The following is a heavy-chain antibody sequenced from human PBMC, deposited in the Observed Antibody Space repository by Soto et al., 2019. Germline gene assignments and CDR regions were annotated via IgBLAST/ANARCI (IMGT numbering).Heavy chain of an antibody. J-gene: IGHJ4*02. Sequence: ASVKVSCKASGGTFSSYAISWVRQAPGQGLEWMGGIIPIFGTANYAQKFQGRVTITADESTSTAYMELSSLRSEDTAVYYCARVVDSVGGYYEYYFDYWGQGTLVTVSS. CDR1: GGTFSSYA. CDR2: IIPIFGTA. D-gene: IGHD3-22*01. CDR3: ARVVDSVGGYYEYYFDY. V-gene: IGHV1-69*13.